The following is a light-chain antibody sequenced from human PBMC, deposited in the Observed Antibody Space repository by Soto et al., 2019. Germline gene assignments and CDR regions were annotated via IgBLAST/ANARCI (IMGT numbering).Light chain of an antibody. CDR3: AAWDESLNGVL. CDR2: SDN. Sequence: QSVLTQPPSASGTPGQRVTISCSGSFSNIGSNTVNWYQHLPGTAPRLLIYSDNQRPSGVPDRFSGSKSGTSASLAISGLQSEDEADYYCAAWDESLNGVLFGGGTKLTVL. CDR1: FSNIGSNT. J-gene: IGLJ2*01. V-gene: IGLV1-44*01.